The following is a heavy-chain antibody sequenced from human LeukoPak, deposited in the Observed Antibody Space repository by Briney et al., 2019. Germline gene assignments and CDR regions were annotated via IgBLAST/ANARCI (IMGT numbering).Heavy chain of an antibody. Sequence: SETLSLTCTVSGGSISSSSDYWGWIRQPPGKGLEWIANIYYSGSTFYNPSLKSRVTISVDTSKNQFSLKLSSVTAADTAVYSSARSTGSSASRWFDPWGQGALVTASS. CDR3: ARSTGSSASRWFDP. D-gene: IGHD6-6*01. V-gene: IGHV4-39*01. CDR1: GGSISSSSDY. CDR2: IYYSGST. J-gene: IGHJ5*02.